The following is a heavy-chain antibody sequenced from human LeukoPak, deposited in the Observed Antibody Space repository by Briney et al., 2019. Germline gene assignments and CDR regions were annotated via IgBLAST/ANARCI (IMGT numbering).Heavy chain of an antibody. CDR2: IIPIFGTA. CDR1: GGTFSSYA. Sequence: SVKVSCKASGGTFSSYASSWVRQAPGQGLEWMGGIIPIFGTANYAQKFQGRVTITADESTSTAYMELSSLRSEDTAVYYCARVPSERITIFGVVLGGHYYSYGMDVWAQGPTVPVPS. V-gene: IGHV1-69*13. D-gene: IGHD3-3*01. CDR3: ARVPSERITIFGVVLGGHYYSYGMDV. J-gene: IGHJ6*02.